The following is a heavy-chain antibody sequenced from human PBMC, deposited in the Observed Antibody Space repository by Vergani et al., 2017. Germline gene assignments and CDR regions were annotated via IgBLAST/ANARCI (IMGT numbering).Heavy chain of an antibody. Sequence: QVRLEESGPGLVKPSETLSLTCSVSGYSIGSGFYWAWIRQSPGEGLQWLTSIHNRGKTYHNPSLKSPVSVSLDTSKNRFSLNLTPVTATDTAVYYCARSQGDYWYFDLWGPGSLVTVSS. CDR1: GYSIGSGFY. J-gene: IGHJ2*01. V-gene: IGHV4-38-2*01. CDR3: ARSQGDYWYFDL. D-gene: IGHD2-21*01. CDR2: IHNRGKT.